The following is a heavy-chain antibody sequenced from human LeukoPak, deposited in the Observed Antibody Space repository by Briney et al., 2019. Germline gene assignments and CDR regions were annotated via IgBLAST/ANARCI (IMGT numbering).Heavy chain of an antibody. D-gene: IGHD4-23*01. CDR2: MGGRGDNT. J-gene: IGHJ4*02. CDR1: GFDFSTYA. Sequence: GGSLRLSCTASGFDFSTYAMTWVRQAPGKGLEWVSAMGGRGDNTYYADSVRGRFTISRDNSKSTLDLQINSLRDEETAIYYCVKNGGESQGTGHFDYWGQGTLVTVSS. CDR3: VKNGGESQGTGHFDY. V-gene: IGHV3-23*01.